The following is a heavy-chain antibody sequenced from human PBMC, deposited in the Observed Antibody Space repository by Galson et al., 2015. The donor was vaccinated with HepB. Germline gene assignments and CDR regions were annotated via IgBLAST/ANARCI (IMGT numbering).Heavy chain of an antibody. CDR3: ARRGRDYDILTGYDY. D-gene: IGHD3-9*01. V-gene: IGHV1-18*01. CDR1: GYTFTSYG. J-gene: IGHJ4*02. CDR2: ISAYNGNT. Sequence: SVKVSCKASGYTFTSYGISWVRQAPGQGLEWMGWISAYNGNTNYAQKLQGRVTMTTDTSTSTAYMELRSLRSDDTAVYYCARRGRDYDILTGYDYWGQGTLVTVSS.